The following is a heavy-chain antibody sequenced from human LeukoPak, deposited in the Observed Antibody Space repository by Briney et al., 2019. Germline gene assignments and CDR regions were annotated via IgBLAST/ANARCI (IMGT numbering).Heavy chain of an antibody. V-gene: IGHV3-9*01. CDR3: AKDSYGMDV. CDR1: GFSFDDYA. J-gene: IGHJ6*02. CDR2: ISWNSAGI. Sequence: GRSLRLSCAASGFSFDDYAMHWVRQAPGKGLEWVSGISWNSAGIGYADSVKGRFTISRDNAKSSLYLQMNSLRAEDTALYYCAKDSYGMDVWGQGTTVTVSS.